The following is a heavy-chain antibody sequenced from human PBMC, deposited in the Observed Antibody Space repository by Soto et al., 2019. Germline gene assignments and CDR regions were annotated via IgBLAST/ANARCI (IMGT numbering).Heavy chain of an antibody. CDR2: ISSSSSTI. D-gene: IGHD6-19*01. Sequence: EVQLVESGGGLVQPGGSLRLSCAASGFTFSSYSMNWVRQAPGKGLEWVSYISSSSSTIYYADSVKGRFTISRDNAKNSLYLQMNSLRDEDTAVNYCARERAVGIAVDLNWFDPWGQGTLVTVSS. CDR1: GFTFSSYS. J-gene: IGHJ5*02. CDR3: ARERAVGIAVDLNWFDP. V-gene: IGHV3-48*02.